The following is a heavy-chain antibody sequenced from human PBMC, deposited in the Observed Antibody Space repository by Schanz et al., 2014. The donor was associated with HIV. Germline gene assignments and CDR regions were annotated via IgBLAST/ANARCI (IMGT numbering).Heavy chain of an antibody. CDR1: RFTFSSYA. V-gene: IGHV3-30*04. CDR3: ARDRMTANWKNSMDL. CDR2: ISYDGTNK. Sequence: QVQLVESGGGVVQPGRSLRLSCTASRFTFSSYAMHWVRQAPGEGLEWVAVISYDGTNKYYADSVKGRFTISRDNSKNTLYLQVNSLRAEDTAVYYCARDRMTANWKNSMDLWGQGTTVTVSS. D-gene: IGHD2-21*02. J-gene: IGHJ6*02.